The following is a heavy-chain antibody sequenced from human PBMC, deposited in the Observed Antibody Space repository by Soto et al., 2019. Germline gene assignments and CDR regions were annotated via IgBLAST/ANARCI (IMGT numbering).Heavy chain of an antibody. CDR1: GYTFTSFG. CDR3: ARDSGNLGNWAYFFDY. V-gene: IGHV1-18*01. Sequence: QGQLVQSGAEVKKPGASVKVSCKASGYTFTSFGISWVRQAPGQGLEWMGWISAYNGNTNYAQKVQGRVTMTTDTSTSTACMELRSLRSDDTAVYYCARDSGNLGNWAYFFDYWGQGTLVTVSS. D-gene: IGHD7-27*01. CDR2: ISAYNGNT. J-gene: IGHJ4*02.